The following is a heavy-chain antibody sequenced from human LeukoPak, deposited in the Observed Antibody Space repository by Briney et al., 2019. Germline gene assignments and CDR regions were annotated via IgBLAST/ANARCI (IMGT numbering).Heavy chain of an antibody. Sequence: GGSLRLSCAASGFTFSSYAMHWVRQAPGKGLEWVAVISYDGSNKYYADSVKGRFTTSRDNSKNTLYLQMNSLRAEDTAVYYCARGMDSSWYRPPYNWFDPWGQGTLVTVSS. CDR1: GFTFSSYA. J-gene: IGHJ5*02. V-gene: IGHV3-30*04. CDR3: ARGMDSSWYRPPYNWFDP. CDR2: ISYDGSNK. D-gene: IGHD6-13*01.